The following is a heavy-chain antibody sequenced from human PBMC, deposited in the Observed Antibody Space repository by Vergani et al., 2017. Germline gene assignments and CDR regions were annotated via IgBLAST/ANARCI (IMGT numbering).Heavy chain of an antibody. Sequence: EVQLLESGGGLVQPGGSLRLSCAASGFTFSSYAMSWVRQAPGKGLEWVSAISGSGGSTYYADSVKGRFTISSDNSKNTLYLQMNSLRAEDTAVYYCAKPDTTVTTYIYYYYMDVWGKGTTVTVSS. D-gene: IGHD4-11*01. J-gene: IGHJ6*03. CDR1: GFTFSSYA. CDR2: ISGSGGST. CDR3: AKPDTTVTTYIYYYYMDV. V-gene: IGHV3-23*01.